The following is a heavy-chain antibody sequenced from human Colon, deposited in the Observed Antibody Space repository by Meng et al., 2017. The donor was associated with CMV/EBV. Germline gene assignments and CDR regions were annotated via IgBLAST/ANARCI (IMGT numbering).Heavy chain of an antibody. CDR1: GDSFSGFY. V-gene: IGHV4-34*01. J-gene: IGHJ4*02. D-gene: IGHD5-12*01. CDR2: INHSGST. Sequence: QAQAQTWGEGLLNPSEALSLTVAVDGDSFSGFYWSLIRQPPGKGLEWIGEINHSGSTNYNPSLKSRVTISVDTSKTQFSLKRSSVTAADTAVYYCARVPDIGGRPPGPFQYWSQGALVTVSS. CDR3: ARVPDIGGRPPGPFQY.